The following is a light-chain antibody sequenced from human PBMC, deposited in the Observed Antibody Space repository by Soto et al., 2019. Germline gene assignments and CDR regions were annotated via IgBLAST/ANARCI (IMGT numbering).Light chain of an antibody. CDR1: SSDIGNYNY. CDR3: TSYTTSSTLV. V-gene: IGLV2-14*01. CDR2: DVS. Sequence: QSALTQPASVSGSPGQSITISCAGTSSDIGNYNYVSWYQQYPGKAPKLMIYDVSSRPSGVSSRFSGSKSGNTASLTISGXXXXXXADYYCTSYTTSSTLVFGGGTKLTVL. J-gene: IGLJ2*01.